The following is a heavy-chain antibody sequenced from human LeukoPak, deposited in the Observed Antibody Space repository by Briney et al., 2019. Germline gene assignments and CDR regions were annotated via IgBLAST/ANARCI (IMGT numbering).Heavy chain of an antibody. CDR3: AKEEIGYDFDY. CDR1: GFTFSSFG. CDR2: ISDDGDRK. Sequence: PGGSLRLSCAASGFTFSSFGIHWVRQAPGKGLEWVAVISDDGDRKYFADSVKGRFTISRDNSKNTLYLQMNSLRAEDTAVYYCAKEEIGYDFDYWGQGTLVTVSS. D-gene: IGHD2-2*01. J-gene: IGHJ4*02. V-gene: IGHV3-30*18.